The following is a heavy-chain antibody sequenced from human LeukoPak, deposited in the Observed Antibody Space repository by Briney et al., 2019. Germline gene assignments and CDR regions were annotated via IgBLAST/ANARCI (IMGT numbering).Heavy chain of an antibody. D-gene: IGHD4-17*01. Sequence: GGSLRLSCAASGFTFSSYGMHWVRQAPGKGLEWVSAISGSGGSTYYADSVKDRFTISRDNSKNTLYLQMNSLRAEDTAVYYCARGGPVTTPTPIDYWGQGTLVTVSS. CDR1: GFTFSSYG. CDR2: ISGSGGST. CDR3: ARGGPVTTPTPIDY. V-gene: IGHV3-23*01. J-gene: IGHJ4*02.